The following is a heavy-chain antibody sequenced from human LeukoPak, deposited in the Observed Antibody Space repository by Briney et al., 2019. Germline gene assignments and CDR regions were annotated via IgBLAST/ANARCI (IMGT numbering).Heavy chain of an antibody. Sequence: GESLKISCAASGFTFSSYSMNWVRQAPGKGLEWVSSISSSSSYIYYADSVKGRFTISRDNAKNSLYLQMNSLRAEDTAVYYCARDLITMARGTYYYYGMDVWGQGTTVTVSS. CDR1: GFTFSSYS. CDR3: ARDLITMARGTYYYYGMDV. V-gene: IGHV3-21*01. CDR2: ISSSSSYI. D-gene: IGHD3-10*01. J-gene: IGHJ6*02.